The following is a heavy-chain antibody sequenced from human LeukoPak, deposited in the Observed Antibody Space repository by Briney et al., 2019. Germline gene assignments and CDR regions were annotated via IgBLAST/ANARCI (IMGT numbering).Heavy chain of an antibody. Sequence: KPSETLSLTCAVYGGSFSGYYWSWIRQPPGKGLEWIGEINHSGSTNYNPSLKSRVTISVDTSKNQFSLKLSSVTAADTAVYYCARGSAAAGTISFWGQGALVTVSS. CDR2: INHSGST. V-gene: IGHV4-34*01. CDR1: GGSFSGYY. CDR3: ARGSAAAGTISF. D-gene: IGHD6-13*01. J-gene: IGHJ4*02.